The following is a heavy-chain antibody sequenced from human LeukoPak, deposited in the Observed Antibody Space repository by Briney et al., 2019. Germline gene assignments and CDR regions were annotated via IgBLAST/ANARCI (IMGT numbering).Heavy chain of an antibody. Sequence: GGSLRLSCAASGFTFSSYAMSWVRQAPGKGLGWVSAISGSGGNTYYADSVKGRFTISRDNSKNTLYLQMNSLRAEDTAVYYCARETSGSYYNWFDPWGQGTLVTVSS. CDR1: GFTFSSYA. V-gene: IGHV3-23*01. CDR2: ISGSGGNT. CDR3: ARETSGSYYNWFDP. D-gene: IGHD3-10*01. J-gene: IGHJ5*02.